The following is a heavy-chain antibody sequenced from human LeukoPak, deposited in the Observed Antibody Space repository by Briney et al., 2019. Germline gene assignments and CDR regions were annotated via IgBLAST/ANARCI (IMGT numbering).Heavy chain of an antibody. CDR1: GGTFSSYA. CDR2: IIPIFGTA. D-gene: IGHD5-18*01. V-gene: IGHV1-69*05. Sequence: ASVKGSCKASGGTFSSYAISWVRQAPGQGLEWMGGIIPIFGTANYAQKFQGRVTITTDESTSTAYMELSSLRSEDTAVYYCAVGYTAMVTEIDYWGQGTLVTVSS. CDR3: AVGYTAMVTEIDY. J-gene: IGHJ4*02.